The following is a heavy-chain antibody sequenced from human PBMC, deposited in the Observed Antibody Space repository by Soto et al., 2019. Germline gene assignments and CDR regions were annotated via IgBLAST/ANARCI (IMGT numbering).Heavy chain of an antibody. J-gene: IGHJ6*02. Sequence: GGSLRLSCAASGFTFSSCAMGWVRQAPGKGLEWVSDIIDSGASTYYADSVKGRFTISRDNSKSTLYLQMNSLRAEDTALYYCAKGRSYYYYYGVAGWGQGTTVTVYS. CDR3: AKGRSYYYYYGVAG. CDR1: GFTFSSCA. CDR2: IIDSGAST. V-gene: IGHV3-23*01.